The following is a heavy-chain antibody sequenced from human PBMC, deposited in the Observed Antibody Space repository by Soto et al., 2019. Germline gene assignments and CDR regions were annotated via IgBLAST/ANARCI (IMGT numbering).Heavy chain of an antibody. CDR1: GFTFSSYA. J-gene: IGHJ4*02. D-gene: IGHD2-21*02. CDR3: AKATAMFPMMQRPHPFDY. Sequence: GGSLRLSCAASGFTFSSYAMSWVRQAPGKGLEWVSAISGSGGSTYYADSVKGRFTISRDNSKNTLYLQMNSLRAEDTAVYYCAKATAMFPMMQRPHPFDYWGQGTLVTVSS. CDR2: ISGSGGST. V-gene: IGHV3-23*01.